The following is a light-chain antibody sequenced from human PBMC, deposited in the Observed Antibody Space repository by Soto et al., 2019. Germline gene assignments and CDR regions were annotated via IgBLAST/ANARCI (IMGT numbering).Light chain of an antibody. J-gene: IGLJ1*01. CDR1: TSDVGAYNY. CDR3: SSKRDSSTLFV. V-gene: IGLV2-14*01. CDR2: EVT. Sequence: HSVLTQPASVSVSPGQSITISCTGTTSDVGAYNYVSWYQHNPGKVPKLLIYEVTNRPSGVSDRFSGSKSGNTASLTISGLLAEDEADYYCSSKRDSSTLFVFGTGTKVTVL.